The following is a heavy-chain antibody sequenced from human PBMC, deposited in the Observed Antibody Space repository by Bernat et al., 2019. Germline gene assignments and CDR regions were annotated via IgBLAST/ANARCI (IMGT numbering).Heavy chain of an antibody. D-gene: IGHD4-17*01. V-gene: IGHV3-23*01. J-gene: IGHJ5*02. CDR1: AFTFSTYA. Sequence: VHLLESGGGLVQPGGSLRLSCSASAFTFSTYAMNWVRQAPGKGLWWVSTISGSGFSPYYAASVKGRFALSRDNSKNTLSLQMTSLRAEDTAVYYCAKELRSSENWFDPWGQGTLVTVSS. CDR2: ISGSGFSP. CDR3: AKELRSSENWFDP.